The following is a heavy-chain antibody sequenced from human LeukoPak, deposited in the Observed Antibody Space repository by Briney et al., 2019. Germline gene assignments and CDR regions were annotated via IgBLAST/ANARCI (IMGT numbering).Heavy chain of an antibody. D-gene: IGHD1-7*01. CDR1: GYTFTSYG. CDR2: ISAYNGNT. V-gene: IGHV1-18*01. J-gene: IGHJ6*02. CDR3: ARDLGWNYDYYYYGMDV. Sequence: GASVKVSCKASGYTFTSYGIGWVRQAPGQGLEWMGWISAYNGNTNYAQKLQGRVTMTTDTSTSTAYMELRSLRSDDTAVYYCARDLGWNYDYYYYGMDVWGQGTTVTVSS.